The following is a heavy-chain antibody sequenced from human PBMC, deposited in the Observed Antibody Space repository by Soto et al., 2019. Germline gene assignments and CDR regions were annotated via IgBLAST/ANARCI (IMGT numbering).Heavy chain of an antibody. Sequence: QLVQSGAEVKQPGASVKVSCKASGYTFTSHAMHWVRQAPGQRLEWMGWINSANGNTKYSQKFQGRATITRDTSASTAYMELSSLRAEDTDVYFCARGSSDWLPYFDYWGQRSLVTVSS. CDR1: GYTFTSHA. J-gene: IGHJ4*02. CDR2: INSANGNT. V-gene: IGHV1-3*01. D-gene: IGHD3-9*01. CDR3: ARGSSDWLPYFDY.